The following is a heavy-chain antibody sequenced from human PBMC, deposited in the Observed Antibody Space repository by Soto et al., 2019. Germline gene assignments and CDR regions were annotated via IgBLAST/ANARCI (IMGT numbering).Heavy chain of an antibody. CDR2: LSGSGGST. V-gene: IGHV3-23*01. J-gene: IGHJ6*02. D-gene: IGHD3-22*01. Sequence: GGSLRLSCAASGFTFSSYAMSWVRQAPGKGLEWVSALSGSGGSTYYADSVKGRFTISRDNSKNTLYLQMNSLRAEDTAVYYCAREINSSGYFVYYYYGMDVWGQGTTVTVSS. CDR1: GFTFSSYA. CDR3: AREINSSGYFVYYYYGMDV.